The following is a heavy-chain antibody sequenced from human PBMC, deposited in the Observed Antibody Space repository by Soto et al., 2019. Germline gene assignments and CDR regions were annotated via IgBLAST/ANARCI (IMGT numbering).Heavy chain of an antibody. CDR3: ARDDYDSSGYYYRY. V-gene: IGHV4-31*03. CDR2: IYYSGST. Sequence: SETLSLTCTVSGGSISSGGYYWSWIRQHPGKGLEWIGYIYYSGSTYYNPSLKSRVTISVDTSKNQFSLKLSSVTAADTAVYYCARDDYDSSGYYYRYWGQGTLVTVSS. J-gene: IGHJ4*02. D-gene: IGHD3-22*01. CDR1: GGSISSGGYY.